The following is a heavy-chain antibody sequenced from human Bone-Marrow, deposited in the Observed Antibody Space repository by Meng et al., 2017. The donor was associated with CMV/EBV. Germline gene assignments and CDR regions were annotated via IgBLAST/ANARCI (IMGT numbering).Heavy chain of an antibody. Sequence: GSGFVFNTYAMSWVRQAPGKGLEWVSGINGGGGNTFYADSVKGRFTISRDNSKKTLYLQMNGLRADDTAVYYCATMKWLAPDYYFDYWGLGTLVTVSS. J-gene: IGHJ4*02. CDR1: GFVFNTYA. V-gene: IGHV3-23*01. CDR2: INGGGGNT. CDR3: ATMKWLAPDYYFDY. D-gene: IGHD6-19*01.